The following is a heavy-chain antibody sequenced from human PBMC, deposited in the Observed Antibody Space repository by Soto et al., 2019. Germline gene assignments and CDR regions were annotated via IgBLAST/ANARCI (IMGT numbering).Heavy chain of an antibody. J-gene: IGHJ5*02. CDR1: GYTFTSYA. D-gene: IGHD6-19*01. CDR2: INAGNGNT. Sequence: GASVKVSCKASGYTFTSYAMHWVRQAPGQRLEWMGWINAGNGNTKYSQKFQGRVTITRDTSASTAYMELSSLRSEDTAVYYCARDHSFSGWYIWDKRFDPWGQGTLVTV. V-gene: IGHV1-3*01. CDR3: ARDHSFSGWYIWDKRFDP.